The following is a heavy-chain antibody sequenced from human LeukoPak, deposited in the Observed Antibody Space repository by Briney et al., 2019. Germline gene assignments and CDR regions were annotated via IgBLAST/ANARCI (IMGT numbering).Heavy chain of an antibody. D-gene: IGHD3-3*01. CDR3: ARVDYDFWSGYWGMSNWFDP. CDR1: GYTFTSYG. V-gene: IGHV1-18*01. Sequence: ASVKVPCKGSGYTFTSYGIGWVRQAPGQGLEGMGWISAYNGNTNYAQKLQGRITMTTDTSTSTAYMELRSLRSDDTAVYYCARVDYDFWSGYWGMSNWFDPWGQGTLVTVSS. CDR2: ISAYNGNT. J-gene: IGHJ5*02.